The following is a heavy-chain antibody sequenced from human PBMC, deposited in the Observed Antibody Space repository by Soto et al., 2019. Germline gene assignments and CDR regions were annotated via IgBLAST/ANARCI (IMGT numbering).Heavy chain of an antibody. D-gene: IGHD6-25*01. V-gene: IGHV1-8*01. J-gene: IGHJ4*02. CDR1: GFPFTSLD. CDR2: MTPSGYI. CDR3: ARYQEAAAFND. Sequence: QVQLVQSGAEVRKPGASVKVSCKASGFPFTSLDINWVRQAPVQGLEWVGYMTPSGYIGFAQKFRGRVSMTRDASTSTVSMELSSLRSDDTAVYYCARYQEAAAFNDWGQGTLVTVSS.